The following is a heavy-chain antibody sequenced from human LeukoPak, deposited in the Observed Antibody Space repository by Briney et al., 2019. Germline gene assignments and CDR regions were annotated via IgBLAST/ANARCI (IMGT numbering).Heavy chain of an antibody. D-gene: IGHD3-9*01. V-gene: IGHV3-48*02. CDR2: ISSSSSTI. J-gene: IGHJ6*02. CDR3: ARAFEAGAWFGMDV. CDR1: RFXFSRYS. Sequence: GGSLRLSCAASRFXFSRYSINWVRQAPGKGLELISYISSSSSTIYYADSVKGRFTISRDNAKNSLYLQMNGLRDEDTAVYYCARAFEAGAWFGMDVWGQGTTVTASS.